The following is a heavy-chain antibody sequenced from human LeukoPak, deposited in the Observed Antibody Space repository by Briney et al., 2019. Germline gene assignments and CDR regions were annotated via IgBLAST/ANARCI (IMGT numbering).Heavy chain of an antibody. Sequence: AASAKVSCKASGYTFTGYYMHWVRQAPGQGLEWMGWINPNSGGTNYAQKFQGRVTMTRDTSISTAYMELSRLRSDDTAVYYCAGVRITMVRGVPNWFDPWGQGTLVTVSS. V-gene: IGHV1-2*02. CDR2: INPNSGGT. CDR1: GYTFTGYY. J-gene: IGHJ5*02. D-gene: IGHD3-10*01. CDR3: AGVRITMVRGVPNWFDP.